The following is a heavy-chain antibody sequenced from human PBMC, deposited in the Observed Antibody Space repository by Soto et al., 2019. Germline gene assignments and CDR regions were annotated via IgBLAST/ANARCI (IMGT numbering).Heavy chain of an antibody. CDR2: FDPEDGET. V-gene: IGHV1-24*01. Sequence: GASVKVSCKVSGYTLAELSMQWVRQAPGKGLEWMGGFDPEDGETIYAQKFQGRVTMTEDTSTDTAYMELSSLRSEDTAVYYCATYHSENLYFDYWGQGTLVTVSS. CDR3: ATYHSENLYFDY. CDR1: GYTLAELS. J-gene: IGHJ4*02.